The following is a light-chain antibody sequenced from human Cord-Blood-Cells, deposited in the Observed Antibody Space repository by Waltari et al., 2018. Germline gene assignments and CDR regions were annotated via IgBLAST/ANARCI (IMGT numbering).Light chain of an antibody. CDR3: QSYDSSLSGVV. CDR2: GNS. J-gene: IGLJ2*01. Sequence: QSVLTQPPSVSGAPGQRVPISCTGSSSNIGAGYDVPWYQQLPGTAPKLLIYGNSNRPSGVPDRFSGSKSGTSASLAITRLQAEDEADYYCQSYDSSLSGVVFGGGTKLTVL. V-gene: IGLV1-40*01. CDR1: SSNIGAGYD.